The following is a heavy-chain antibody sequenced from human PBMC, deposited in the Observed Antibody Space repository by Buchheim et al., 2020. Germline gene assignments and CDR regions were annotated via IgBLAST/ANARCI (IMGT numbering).Heavy chain of an antibody. CDR1: GFSFYSYA. J-gene: IGHJ6*02. CDR3: AKDLLYGSGSYYGYYYYGMDV. CDR2: MSYDETNK. Sequence: QVQLVESGGDVVQPGRSLRLSCAAAGFSFYSYAMHWVRQAPGKGLEWVAVMSYDETNKYSADSVKGRFTISRDNSKNTLYLQMNSLRAEDTAVYYCAKDLLYGSGSYYGYYYYGMDVWGQGTT. D-gene: IGHD3-10*01. V-gene: IGHV3-30*04.